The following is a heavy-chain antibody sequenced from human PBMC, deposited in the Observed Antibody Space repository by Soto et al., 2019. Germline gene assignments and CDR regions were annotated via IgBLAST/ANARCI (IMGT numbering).Heavy chain of an antibody. J-gene: IGHJ6*02. D-gene: IGHD3-22*01. V-gene: IGHV3-7*05. Sequence: EVQLVESGGGLVQPGGSLRLSCLASEFTFNTYWMNWDRQAPGRGLEWVANIKDDGREKNYGYSVKGRFTISRDNANNSLYLQMNSLRGEDTAVYFSARDWGTPGRGSAVGYFNHYGMDVWGPGTTVTVSS. CDR1: EFTFNTYW. CDR2: IKDDGREK. CDR3: ARDWGTPGRGSAVGYFNHYGMDV.